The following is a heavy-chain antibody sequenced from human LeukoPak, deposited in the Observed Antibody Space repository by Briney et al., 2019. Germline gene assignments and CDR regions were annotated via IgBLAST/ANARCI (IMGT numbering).Heavy chain of an antibody. D-gene: IGHD6-19*01. CDR3: AKDREGSSGPTGY. CDR1: GFTFSSYA. J-gene: IGHJ4*02. V-gene: IGHV3-23*01. Sequence: GGSLRLSCAASGFTFSSYAMSWVRQAPGKGLEWVSAISGSGGSTYYADSVKGRFTISRDNSKDTLYLQMNSLRAEDTAVYYCAKDREGSSGPTGYWGQGTLVTVSS. CDR2: ISGSGGST.